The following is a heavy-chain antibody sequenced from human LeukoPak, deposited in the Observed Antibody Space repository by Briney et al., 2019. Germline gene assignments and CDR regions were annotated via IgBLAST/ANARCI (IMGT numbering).Heavy chain of an antibody. J-gene: IGHJ4*02. CDR3: ASAVVVTAKPYVY. V-gene: IGHV3-30*04. D-gene: IGHD2-21*02. CDR2: ISYDGSNK. CDR1: GFTFSSYA. Sequence: PGRSLRLSCAASGFTFSSYAMHWVRQAPGKGLEWVAVISYDGSNKYYADSVKGRFTISRDNSKNTLYLQMNSLRAEDTAVYYCASAVVVTAKPYVYWGQGTLVTVSS.